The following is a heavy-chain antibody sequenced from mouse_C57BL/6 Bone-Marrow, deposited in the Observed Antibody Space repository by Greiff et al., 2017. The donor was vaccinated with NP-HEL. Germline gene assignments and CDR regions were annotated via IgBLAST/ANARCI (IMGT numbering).Heavy chain of an antibody. Sequence: VQLKQSGAELVRPGASVKLSCTASGSNIKDDYMHWVKQRPEQGLEWIGWIDPENGDTEYASKFQGKAPITADTSSNTAYLQLSSLTSEDTAVYYCTTWHWYFDVWGTGTTVTVSS. CDR2: IDPENGDT. CDR3: TTWHWYFDV. J-gene: IGHJ1*03. CDR1: GSNIKDDY. V-gene: IGHV14-4*01.